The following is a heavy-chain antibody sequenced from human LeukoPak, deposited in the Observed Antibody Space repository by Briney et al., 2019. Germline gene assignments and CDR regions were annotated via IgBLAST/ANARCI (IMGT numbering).Heavy chain of an antibody. CDR1: GGSISSSSYY. D-gene: IGHD5-24*01. V-gene: IGHV4-39*01. Sequence: SETLSLTCTVSGGSISSSSYYWGWIRQPPGKGLEWIGIIYYSGSTYYNPSLKSRVTISVDTSKNQFSLKLSSVTAADTAVYYCARQRKRWLQLNWFDPWGQGTLVTVSS. CDR3: ARQRKRWLQLNWFDP. J-gene: IGHJ5*02. CDR2: IYYSGST.